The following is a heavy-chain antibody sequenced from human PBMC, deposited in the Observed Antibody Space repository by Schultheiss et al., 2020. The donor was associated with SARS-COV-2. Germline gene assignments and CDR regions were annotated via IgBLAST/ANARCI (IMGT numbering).Heavy chain of an antibody. CDR2: INHSGST. CDR3: ARGVAVAYYYYYYMDV. Sequence: SETLSLTCTVSGGSITSNNWWSWVRQPPGKGLEWIGEINHSGSTNYNPSLKSRVTISVDTSKNQFSLKLSSVTAADTAVYYCARGVAVAYYYYYYMDVWGKGTTVTVSS. D-gene: IGHD2-15*01. V-gene: IGHV4-4*02. J-gene: IGHJ6*03. CDR1: GGSITSNNW.